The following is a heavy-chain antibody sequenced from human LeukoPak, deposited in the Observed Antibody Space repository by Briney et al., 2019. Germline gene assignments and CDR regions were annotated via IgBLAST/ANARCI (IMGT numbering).Heavy chain of an antibody. CDR3: ARVRELYDFWRGYYYYGMDV. CDR2: MNPNSGNT. D-gene: IGHD3-3*01. V-gene: IGHV1-8*01. J-gene: IGHJ6*02. Sequence: ASVKVSCKASGYTFTSYDINWVRQATGQGREWMGWMNPNSGNTGYAQKFQGRVTMTRNTSISTAYMELSSLRSEDTAVYYCARVRELYDFWRGYYYYGMDVWGQGTTVTVSS. CDR1: GYTFTSYD.